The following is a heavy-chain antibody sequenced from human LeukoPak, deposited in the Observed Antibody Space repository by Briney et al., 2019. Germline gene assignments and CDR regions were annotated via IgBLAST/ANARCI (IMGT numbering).Heavy chain of an antibody. D-gene: IGHD6-13*01. CDR2: INHSGST. CDR1: GGSFSGYY. J-gene: IGHJ4*02. V-gene: IGHV4-34*01. Sequence: PSETLSLTCAVYGGSFSGYYWSWIRQPPGKGLEWIGEINHSGSTNYNPSLKSRVTISVDTSKNQFSLKLSSVTAADTAVYYCARELAAAGIGYWGQGTLGTVSS. CDR3: ARELAAAGIGY.